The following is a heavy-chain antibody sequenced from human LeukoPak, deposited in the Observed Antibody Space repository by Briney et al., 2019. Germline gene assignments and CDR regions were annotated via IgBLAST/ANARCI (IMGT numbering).Heavy chain of an antibody. D-gene: IGHD3-3*01. Sequence: HPGGSLRLSCTASGFTFGDYAMSWVRQAPGKGLEWVGFIRSKAYGGTTEYAASVKGRFTISRDDSKSIAYLQMNSLKTEDTAVYYCTSNIFGVASYWGQGTLVTVSS. CDR1: GFTFGDYA. CDR2: IRSKAYGGTT. J-gene: IGHJ4*02. V-gene: IGHV3-49*04. CDR3: TSNIFGVASY.